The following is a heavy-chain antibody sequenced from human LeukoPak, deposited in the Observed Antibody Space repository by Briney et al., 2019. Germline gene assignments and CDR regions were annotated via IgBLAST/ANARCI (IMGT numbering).Heavy chain of an antibody. Sequence: PGGSLRLSCAASGFTFSSYAMSWVRQAPGKGLEWVSAISGSGGSTYYADSVKGRFAISRDNSKNTLYLQMNSLRAEDTAVYYCAKEPRRCSSTSCYTAYWGQGTLVTVSS. J-gene: IGHJ4*02. D-gene: IGHD2-2*02. CDR3: AKEPRRCSSTSCYTAY. V-gene: IGHV3-23*01. CDR2: ISGSGGST. CDR1: GFTFSSYA.